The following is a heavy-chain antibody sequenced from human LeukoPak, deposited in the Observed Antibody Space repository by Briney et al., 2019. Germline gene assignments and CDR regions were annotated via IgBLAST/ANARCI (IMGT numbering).Heavy chain of an antibody. D-gene: IGHD3-22*01. J-gene: IGHJ4*02. CDR1: GGSISSGGYS. CDR2: IYHSGST. Sequence: SETLSLTCAVSGGSISSGGYSWSWIRQPPGTGLEWLGYIYHSGSTYYNPSLKSRVTISVDRSKNQFSLKLSSVTAADTAVYYCARGDSSGYYRYFDYWGQGTLVTVSP. CDR3: ARGDSSGYYRYFDY. V-gene: IGHV4-30-2*01.